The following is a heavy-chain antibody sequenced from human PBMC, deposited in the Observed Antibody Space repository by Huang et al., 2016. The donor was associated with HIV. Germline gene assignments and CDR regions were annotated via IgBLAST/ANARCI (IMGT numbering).Heavy chain of an antibody. V-gene: IGHV4-39*01. J-gene: IGHJ4*02. CDR1: GGSIRSDNYY. CDR2: IYYIGST. D-gene: IGHD3-10*01. Sequence: QLQLQESGPGLVKPSETLSLTCTVSGGSIRSDNYYWGWIRQPPGKGLEWIGSIYYIGSTYSTPSLKCRVTITVDTSKNQFSLKMRSVTAADTAVYYCARLPGSITMIRGVITDPYWGQGTLVTVSS. CDR3: ARLPGSITMIRGVITDPY.